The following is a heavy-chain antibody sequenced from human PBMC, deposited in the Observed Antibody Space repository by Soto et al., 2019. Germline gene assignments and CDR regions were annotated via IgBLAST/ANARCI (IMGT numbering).Heavy chain of an antibody. V-gene: IGHV3-9*01. J-gene: IGHJ4*02. D-gene: IGHD6-19*01. CDR1: GFTFDDYA. CDR3: AKDRGLVLSFNFDY. Sequence: EVQLVESGGGLVQPGRSLRLSCAASGFTFDDYAMHWVRQAPGKGLEWVSGISWNSGSIGYADSVKGRFTISRDNAKNSLYLQMNSLRAEDTAVYYCAKDRGLVLSFNFDYWGQGTLVTVSS. CDR2: ISWNSGSI.